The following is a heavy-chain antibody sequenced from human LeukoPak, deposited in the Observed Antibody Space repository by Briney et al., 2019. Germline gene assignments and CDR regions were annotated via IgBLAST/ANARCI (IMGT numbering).Heavy chain of an antibody. J-gene: IGHJ4*02. CDR2: ISGSGGST. V-gene: IGHV3-23*01. CDR3: AKARDSSSRYYFDY. CDR1: GFTFSSYA. Sequence: GGSLRLSCAASGFTFSSYAMSWVRQAPGKGLEWVSAISGSGGSTYYADSVKGRFTISRDNSKNTLCLQMSSLRAEDTAVYYCAKARDSSSRYYFDYWGQGTLVTVSS. D-gene: IGHD6-13*01.